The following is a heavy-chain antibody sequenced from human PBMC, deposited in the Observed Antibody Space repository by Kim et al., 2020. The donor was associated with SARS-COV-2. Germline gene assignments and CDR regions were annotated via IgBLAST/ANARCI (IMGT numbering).Heavy chain of an antibody. CDR2: TA. J-gene: IGHJ4*02. CDR3: ARRGYGGNPY. D-gene: IGHD4-17*01. Sequence: TANYAQKFQGRVTITADESTSTAYMELSSLRSEDTAVYYCARRGYGGNPYWGQGTLVTVSS. V-gene: IGHV1-69*01.